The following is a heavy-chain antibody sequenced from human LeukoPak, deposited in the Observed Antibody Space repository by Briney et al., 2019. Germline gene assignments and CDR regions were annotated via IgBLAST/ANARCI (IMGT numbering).Heavy chain of an antibody. D-gene: IGHD3-9*01. J-gene: IGHJ4*02. CDR1: GFTFSSYW. Sequence: PGGSLRLSCEASGFTFSSYWMSWVRQAPGKGLEWVANIKQDGREKKYLDSVKGRFTISRDNAKNSVYLHMNSLRAEDTAVYYCARDELYYDILTGYRHFDSWGQGTLVTVFS. CDR2: IKQDGREK. CDR3: ARDELYYDILTGYRHFDS. V-gene: IGHV3-7*01.